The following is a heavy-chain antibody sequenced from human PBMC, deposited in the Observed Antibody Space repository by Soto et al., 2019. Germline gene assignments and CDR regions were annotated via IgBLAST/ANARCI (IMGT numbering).Heavy chain of an antibody. D-gene: IGHD2-21*01. J-gene: IGHJ1*01. CDR1: GFTFSSYW. V-gene: IGHV3-74*01. Sequence: EVQLVESGGGLVQPGGSLRLSCAASGFTFSSYWMHWVRQAPGKGLVWVSSISTDASSTSYADPVKGRFTISRDNAKNTLYLQMNSVRAEDTAVNYCARLLNKSPQNWGQGTLVIVSP. CDR3: ARLLNKSPQN. CDR2: ISTDASST.